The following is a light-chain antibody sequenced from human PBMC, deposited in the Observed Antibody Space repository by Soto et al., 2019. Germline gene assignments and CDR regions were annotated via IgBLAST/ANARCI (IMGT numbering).Light chain of an antibody. CDR3: NYYTYSSSPVV. CDR2: EVS. CDR1: SSDVGGYNY. Sequence: QSALTQPASVSGSPGQSITISCTGTSSDVGGYNYVSWYQQHPGKAPKLMIYEVSKRPSGVANRFSGSKSGNTASLTISGPQAEAEDESYYNYYTYSSSPVVFGAGTKLTVL. J-gene: IGLJ1*01. V-gene: IGLV2-14*01.